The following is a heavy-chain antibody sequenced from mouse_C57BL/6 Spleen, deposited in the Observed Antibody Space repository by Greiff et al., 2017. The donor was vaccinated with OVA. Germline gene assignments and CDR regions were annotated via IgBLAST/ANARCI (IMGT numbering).Heavy chain of an antibody. V-gene: IGHV5-16*01. J-gene: IGHJ4*01. D-gene: IGHD2-3*01. Sequence: EVQLVESEGGLVQPGSSMKLSCTASGFTFSDYYMAWVRQVPEKGLEWVANINYDGSSTYYLDSLKSRFIISRDNAKNILYLQMSSLKSEDTATYYCARAGDGYPYAMDYWGQGTSVTVSS. CDR3: ARAGDGYPYAMDY. CDR2: INYDGSST. CDR1: GFTFSDYY.